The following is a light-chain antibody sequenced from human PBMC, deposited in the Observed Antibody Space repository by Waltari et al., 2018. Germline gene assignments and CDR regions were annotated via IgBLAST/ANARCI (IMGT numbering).Light chain of an antibody. Sequence: QSVLTQPPSASGTPGQRVTISCSGSSSNIGSDYVYWYQQLPGTAPKLLIYRDNQRPAGGPDRFSGSNSGPAASLASSGLRSEDEADYYCAAWDDSLSGWVFGGGTKLTVL. CDR1: SSNIGSDY. CDR3: AAWDDSLSGWV. J-gene: IGLJ3*02. CDR2: RDN. V-gene: IGLV1-47*01.